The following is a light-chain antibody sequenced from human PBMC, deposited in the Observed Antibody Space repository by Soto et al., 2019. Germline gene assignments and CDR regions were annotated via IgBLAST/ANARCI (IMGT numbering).Light chain of an antibody. CDR2: DVN. CDR3: CSYAGTYTHYV. V-gene: IGLV2-11*01. Sequence: QSALTQPRSVSGSPGQSVTISCTGTSSDVGAYNYVSWYQHHPGKAPKLMIYDVNKRPSGVPDRFSGSKSGNTASMTISGLQSEDEADYHCCSYAGTYTHYVFGTGTKLTVL. J-gene: IGLJ1*01. CDR1: SSDVGAYNY.